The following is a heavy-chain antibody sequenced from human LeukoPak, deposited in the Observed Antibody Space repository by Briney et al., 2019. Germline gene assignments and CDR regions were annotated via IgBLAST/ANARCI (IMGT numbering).Heavy chain of an antibody. D-gene: IGHD5-12*01. CDR3: ARDGSGYDGIDY. V-gene: IGHV3-11*01. Sequence: GGSLRLSCAASGFIFSDYYMTWIRQAPGKGLEWVSYISSIGSTIYYADSVKGRFTISRDNTKNSLYLQMNSLRAEDTAIYYCARDGSGYDGIDYWGQGTLVTVSS. CDR1: GFIFSDYY. CDR2: ISSIGSTI. J-gene: IGHJ4*02.